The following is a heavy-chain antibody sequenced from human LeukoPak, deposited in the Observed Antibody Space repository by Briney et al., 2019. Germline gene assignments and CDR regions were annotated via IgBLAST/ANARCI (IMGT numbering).Heavy chain of an antibody. CDR2: IYYSGST. CDR1: GGSISSYY. V-gene: IGHV4-59*08. CDR3: ASLRDSSSWPRPIVY. Sequence: PSETLSLTCTVSGGSISSYYWSRIRQPPGKGLEWIGYIYYSGSTNYNPSLKSRVTISVDTSKNQFSLKLSSVTAADTAVYYCASLRDSSSWPRPIVYWGQGTLVTVSS. D-gene: IGHD6-13*01. J-gene: IGHJ4*02.